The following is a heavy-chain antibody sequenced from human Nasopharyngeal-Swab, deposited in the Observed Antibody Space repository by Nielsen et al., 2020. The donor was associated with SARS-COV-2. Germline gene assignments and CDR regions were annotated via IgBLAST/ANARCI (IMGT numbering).Heavy chain of an antibody. D-gene: IGHD2-21*02. CDR1: GFTVSSNY. Sequence: GGSLRLSCAASGFTVSSNYMSWVRQAPGKGLEWVSVIYSGGSTYYADSVKGRFTISRDNSKNTLYLQMNSLRAEDTAVYYCARGGAYCGGVCYFRAFDIWGQGTMVTVPS. CDR2: IYSGGST. V-gene: IGHV3-66*01. J-gene: IGHJ3*02. CDR3: ARGGAYCGGVCYFRAFDI.